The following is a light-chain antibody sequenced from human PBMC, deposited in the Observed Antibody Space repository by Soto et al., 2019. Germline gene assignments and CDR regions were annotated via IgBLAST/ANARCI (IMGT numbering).Light chain of an antibody. J-gene: IGLJ1*01. Sequence: QCVLTQPCSVCGSTGQSIIISCTGTSSDFGNYNLVSSYQQQPGKGPKLILFEVNKRPSGVSGRFSGSKSGNTASLTMSGLQAEDEPDYYCCIFTSSPTNVFGSGTKVTV. CDR2: EVN. CDR1: SSDFGNYNL. CDR3: CIFTSSPTNV. V-gene: IGLV2-23*02.